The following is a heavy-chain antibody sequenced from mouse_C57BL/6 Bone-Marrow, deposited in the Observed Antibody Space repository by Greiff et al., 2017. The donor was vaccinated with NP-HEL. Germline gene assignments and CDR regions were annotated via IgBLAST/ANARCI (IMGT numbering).Heavy chain of an antibody. V-gene: IGHV5-6*02. CDR1: GFTFSSYG. CDR3: ARNYYSNYFDY. J-gene: IGHJ2*01. CDR2: ISSGGSYT. D-gene: IGHD2-5*01. Sequence: DVMLVESGGDLVKPGGSLKLSCAASGFTFSSYGMSWVRQTPDKRLEWVATISSGGSYTYYPDSVKGRFTISRDNAKNTLYLQMSRLKSEDTAMYDCARNYYSNYFDYWGQGTTLTVSS.